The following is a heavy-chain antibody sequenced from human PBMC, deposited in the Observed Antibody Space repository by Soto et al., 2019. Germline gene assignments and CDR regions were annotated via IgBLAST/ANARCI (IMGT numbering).Heavy chain of an antibody. J-gene: IGHJ1*01. D-gene: IGHD1-26*01. CDR3: VRNGNKDA. CDR1: GFSFVSYE. Sequence: EVLLVDSGGESVPPGGSLRLSCTTSGFSFVSYEMNWVRQPPGKGLEWVSSISKTGDTIYYADSVKGRFTISRDNAKNSLFLQMNSLRAEDTAVYFCVRNGNKDAWGQGTLVTVSS. V-gene: IGHV3-48*03. CDR2: ISKTGDTI.